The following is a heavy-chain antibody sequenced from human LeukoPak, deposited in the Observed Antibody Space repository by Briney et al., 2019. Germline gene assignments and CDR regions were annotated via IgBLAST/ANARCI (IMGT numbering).Heavy chain of an antibody. V-gene: IGHV4-38-2*02. D-gene: IGHD3-9*01. CDR3: ASTHYDILTGYYPY. CDR1: GYSINTGYY. CDR2: IYHTGNT. Sequence: SETLSLTCTVSGYSINTGYYWGWIRQPPGKGLEWVGSIYHTGNTYYNPSLKSRVTISIDTSNNQFSLKLTSVTAADTAVYYCASTHYDILTGYYPYWGQGTLVTVSS. J-gene: IGHJ4*02.